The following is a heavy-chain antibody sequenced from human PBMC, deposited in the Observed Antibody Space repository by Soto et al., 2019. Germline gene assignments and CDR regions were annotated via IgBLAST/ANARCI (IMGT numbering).Heavy chain of an antibody. J-gene: IGHJ6*02. V-gene: IGHV1-46*01. CDR2: INPSGDST. CDR1: GDSFTNYF. D-gene: IGHD1-26*01. CDR3: ARSAHQRENYSGLDV. Sequence: QVQLVQSGAEVRSPGASVKVSCTASGDSFTNYFIHWVRQAPGQGLEWMAIINPSGDSTTSGQKFQGRVTMTRDAPTSTFYLALSNLRSEDTAVYYCARSAHQRENYSGLDVWGQGTTVTVSS.